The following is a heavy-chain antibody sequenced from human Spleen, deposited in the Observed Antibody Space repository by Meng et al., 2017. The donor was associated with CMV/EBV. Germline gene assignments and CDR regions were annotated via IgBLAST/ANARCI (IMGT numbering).Heavy chain of an antibody. D-gene: IGHD3-3*01. CDR2: ISAYNGNT. CDR1: GYTFTSYG. V-gene: IGHV1-18*01. CDR3: ARGGHFDFWNGDYEYVQN. Sequence: ASVKVSCKASGYTFTSYGISWVRQAPGQGLEWMGWISAYNGNTNYSQKLQGRVTMTTDTSTSTAYMELRSLRSDDTAVYYCARGGHFDFWNGDYEYVQNWGQGTLVTVSS. J-gene: IGHJ1*01.